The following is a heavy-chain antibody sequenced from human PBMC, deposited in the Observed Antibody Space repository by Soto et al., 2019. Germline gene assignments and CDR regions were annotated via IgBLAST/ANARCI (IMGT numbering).Heavy chain of an antibody. CDR2: IYYSGST. D-gene: IGHD1-26*01. Sequence: SETLSLTCTVSGGSVSSGSYYWSWIRQPPGKGLEWIGYIYYSGSTNYNPSLKSRVTISVDTSKNQFSLKLSSVTAADTAVYYCARVIVGAMNWFDPWGQGTLVTVSS. V-gene: IGHV4-61*01. CDR1: GGSVSSGSYY. CDR3: ARVIVGAMNWFDP. J-gene: IGHJ5*02.